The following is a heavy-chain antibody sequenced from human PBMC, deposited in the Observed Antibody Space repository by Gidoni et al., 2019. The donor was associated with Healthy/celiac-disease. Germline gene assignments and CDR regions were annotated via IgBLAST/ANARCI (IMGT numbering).Heavy chain of an antibody. Sequence: QVQLQQWGAGLLKPSETLSLTCAVYGVSFSGYYWSWIRQPPGKGLEWIGEINHSGSTNYNPSLKSRVTISVDTSKNQFSLKLSSVTAADTAVYYCARGLRPMVRGAEWGYWGQGTLVTVSS. V-gene: IGHV4-34*01. J-gene: IGHJ4*02. CDR2: INHSGST. CDR1: GVSFSGYY. CDR3: ARGLRPMVRGAEWGY. D-gene: IGHD3-10*01.